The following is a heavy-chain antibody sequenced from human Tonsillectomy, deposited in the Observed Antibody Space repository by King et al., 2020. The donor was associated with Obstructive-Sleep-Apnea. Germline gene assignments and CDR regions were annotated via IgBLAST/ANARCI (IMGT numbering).Heavy chain of an antibody. V-gene: IGHV4-30-4*01. CDR1: GGSISRRDSY. J-gene: IGHJ4*02. CDR3: ARGHSGDYLAGLDD. CDR2: IYYSGST. Sequence: VQLQESGPGLVKPSETLSLTCTVSGGSISRRDSYWSWIRQPSGKGLEWIGYIYYSGSTHYNPSLKSRVTMSVDTSQNQFSLNLSSVTAADTAVYSCARGHSGDYLAGLDDWGQGTLVTVSS. D-gene: IGHD4-17*01.